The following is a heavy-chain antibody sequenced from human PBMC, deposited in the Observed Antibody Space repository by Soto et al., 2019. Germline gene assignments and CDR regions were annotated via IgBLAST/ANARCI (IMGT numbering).Heavy chain of an antibody. CDR3: ARDRSMAAAGFNY. D-gene: IGHD6-13*01. Sequence: SETLSLTCTVSGGSISSGDYYWSWIRQPPGKGLEWIGYIYYSGSTYYNPSLKSRVTISVDTSKNQFSLKLSSVAAADTAVYYCARDRSMAAAGFNYWGQGTLVTVSS. J-gene: IGHJ4*02. CDR1: GGSISSGDYY. V-gene: IGHV4-30-4*01. CDR2: IYYSGST.